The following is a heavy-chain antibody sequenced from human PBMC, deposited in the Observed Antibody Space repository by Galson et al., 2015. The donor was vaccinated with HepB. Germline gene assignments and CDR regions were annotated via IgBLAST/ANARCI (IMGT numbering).Heavy chain of an antibody. CDR3: ARSGIYDYGDYHFDY. Sequence: SLRLSCAASGFTFSSYAMHWVRQAPGKGLEWVAVISYDGSNKYYADSVKGRFTISRDNSKNTLYLQMNSLRAEDTAVYYCARSGIYDYGDYHFDYWGQGTLVTVSS. CDR2: ISYDGSNK. D-gene: IGHD4-17*01. V-gene: IGHV3-30*04. J-gene: IGHJ4*02. CDR1: GFTFSSYA.